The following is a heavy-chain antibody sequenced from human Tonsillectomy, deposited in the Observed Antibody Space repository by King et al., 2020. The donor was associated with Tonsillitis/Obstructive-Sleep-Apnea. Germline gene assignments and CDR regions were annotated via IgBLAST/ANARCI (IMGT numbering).Heavy chain of an antibody. Sequence: VQLQQSGPGLVKPSQTLSLTCAISGDSVSSNSAAWNWIRQSPSRGLEWLGRTYYRSKWYNDYAVSVKSRITINPDTSKNQFTLQLNSVTPEDTAVYYCALSLGADSFPPDWFDPWGQGTLVTVSS. CDR1: GDSVSSNSAA. V-gene: IGHV6-1*01. CDR3: ALSLGADSFPPDWFDP. CDR2: TYYRSKWYN. J-gene: IGHJ5*02. D-gene: IGHD3-16*01.